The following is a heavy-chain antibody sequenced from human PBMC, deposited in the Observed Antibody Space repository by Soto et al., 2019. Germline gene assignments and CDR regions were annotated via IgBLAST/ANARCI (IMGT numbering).Heavy chain of an antibody. J-gene: IGHJ6*02. D-gene: IGHD3-3*01. CDR3: ARAPPYYDFWSGYYIRGVGSHYGMDV. V-gene: IGHV1-8*01. CDR2: MNPNSGNT. Sequence: RASVKVSCKASGYTFTSYDINWVRQATGQGLEWMGWMNPNSGNTGYAQKFQGRVTMTRNTSISTAYMELSSLRSEDTAVYYCARAPPYYDFWSGYYIRGVGSHYGMDVWGQGTTVTVSS. CDR1: GYTFTSYD.